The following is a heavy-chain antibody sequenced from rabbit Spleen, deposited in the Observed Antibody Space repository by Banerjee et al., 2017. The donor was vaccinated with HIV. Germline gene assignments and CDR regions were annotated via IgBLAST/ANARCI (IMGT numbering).Heavy chain of an antibody. D-gene: IGHD4-2*01. CDR1: GFSLSSTYY. J-gene: IGHJ4*01. CDR2: IYTGTGST. CDR3: ARNAGYGGHVL. V-gene: IGHV1S40*01. Sequence: QSLEESGGGLVQPEGSLTLTCTASGFSLSSTYYMCWVRQAPGKGLEWIGCIYTGTGSTYYASWAKGRFTISKTSSTTVTLQMTSLTVADTATYFCARNAGYGGHVLWGQGTLVTVS.